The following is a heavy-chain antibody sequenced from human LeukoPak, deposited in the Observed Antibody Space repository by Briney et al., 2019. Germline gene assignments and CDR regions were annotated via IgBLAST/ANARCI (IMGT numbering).Heavy chain of an antibody. D-gene: IGHD3-22*01. Sequence: ASVKVSCKASGYTFTSYGISWVRQAPGQGLEWMGWISAYNGNTNYAQKLQGRVTMTTDTSTSTAYMELRSLRSDDTAVYYCARVGRYYYDSSGAFDIWGQGTVVTASS. CDR2: ISAYNGNT. CDR1: GYTFTSYG. J-gene: IGHJ3*02. CDR3: ARVGRYYYDSSGAFDI. V-gene: IGHV1-18*01.